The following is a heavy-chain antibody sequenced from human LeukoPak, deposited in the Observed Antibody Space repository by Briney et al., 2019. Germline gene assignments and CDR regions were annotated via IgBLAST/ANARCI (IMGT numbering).Heavy chain of an antibody. D-gene: IGHD3-9*01. CDR3: ARTGYANNWIDP. J-gene: IGHJ5*02. V-gene: IGHV3-53*01. CDR1: GFTVSSNH. CDR2: IYSGGST. Sequence: GGSLRLSCVASGFTVSSNHMSWVRQAPGKGLEWVSVIYSGGSTYYADSVKGRFTISRDNSKNTLYLQMNSLRAEDTAVYYCARTGYANNWIDPWGQGTLVTVSS.